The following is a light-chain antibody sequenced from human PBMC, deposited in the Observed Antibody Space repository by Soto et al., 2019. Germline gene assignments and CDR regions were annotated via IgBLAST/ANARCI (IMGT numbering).Light chain of an antibody. CDR1: QSISRC. Sequence: EIVLTQSPGTLSLSPGERTTLSCRASQSISRCLAWYQQKPGQGPRLLIYDASNRATGIPARFSGSGSGTDFTLTISSLEPEDFAVYYCQQRSNWPWTFGQGTKVDI. V-gene: IGKV3-11*01. CDR2: DAS. CDR3: QQRSNWPWT. J-gene: IGKJ1*01.